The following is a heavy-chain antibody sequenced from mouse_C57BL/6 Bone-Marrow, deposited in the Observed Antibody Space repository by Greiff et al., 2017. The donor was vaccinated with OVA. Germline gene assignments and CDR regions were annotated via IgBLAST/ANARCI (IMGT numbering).Heavy chain of an antibody. D-gene: IGHD1-1*01. CDR3: AREGVAPRFAY. CDR1: GYTFTSYW. J-gene: IGHJ3*01. CDR2: IDPSDSYT. V-gene: IGHV1-50*01. Sequence: QVQLQQPGAELVKPGASVKLSCKASGYTFTSYWMQWVKQRPGQGLEWIGEIDPSDSYTNYNQKFKGKATLTVDTSSSTAYMQLSSLTSEDSAVYYCAREGVAPRFAYWGQGTLVTVSA.